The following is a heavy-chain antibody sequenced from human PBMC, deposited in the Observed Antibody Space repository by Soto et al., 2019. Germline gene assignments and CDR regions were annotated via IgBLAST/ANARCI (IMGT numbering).Heavy chain of an antibody. V-gene: IGHV1-69*02. J-gene: IGHJ5*02. D-gene: IGHD3-10*01. Sequence: QVQLVQSGAEVKKPGSSVKVSCKASGGTFSSYTISWVRQAPGQGLEWMGRIIPILGIANYAQKVQGRVTITADKSTSTAYMELSSLRSEDTAVYYCASDFKYYGSGGYCVDPWGQGTLVTVSS. CDR3: ASDFKYYGSGGYCVDP. CDR1: GGTFSSYT. CDR2: IIPILGIA.